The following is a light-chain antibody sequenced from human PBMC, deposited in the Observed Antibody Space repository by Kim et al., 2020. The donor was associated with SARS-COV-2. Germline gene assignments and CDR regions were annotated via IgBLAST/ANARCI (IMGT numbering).Light chain of an antibody. Sequence: SPGERATLSCRASQSVGSSYLAWDQQRPGLAPRLLIDGASSRATGIPDRFSGSGSGTDFTLTISRLEPEDFAVYYCQQYGSSPFTFGQGTRLEIK. CDR1: QSVGSSY. CDR2: GAS. J-gene: IGKJ5*01. CDR3: QQYGSSPFT. V-gene: IGKV3-20*01.